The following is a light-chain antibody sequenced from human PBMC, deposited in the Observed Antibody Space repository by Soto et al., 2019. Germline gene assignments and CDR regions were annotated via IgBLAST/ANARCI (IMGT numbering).Light chain of an antibody. Sequence: EIVLTQSPGTLSLSPGERATLSCRASQSVSSSYLAWYQQKPGQAPRLIIYGASSRATGIPDTFSGSGSGTDFTPTISRLEPEDFAVYYCQQYGSSPPWTCGQGTKVDIK. CDR1: QSVSSSY. CDR3: QQYGSSPPWT. CDR2: GAS. V-gene: IGKV3-20*01. J-gene: IGKJ1*01.